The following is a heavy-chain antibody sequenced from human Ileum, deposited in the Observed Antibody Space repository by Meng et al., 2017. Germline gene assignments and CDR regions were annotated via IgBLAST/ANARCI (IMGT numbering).Heavy chain of an antibody. CDR2: VDPKTGGT. CDR3: ARWGHHGELDY. V-gene: IGHV1-2*02. J-gene: IGHJ4*02. D-gene: IGHD4-17*01. Sequence: VQLVQSWALVKNPGASVKVSCKASGYTFSDYYVQWVRQAPGQGLEWLAWVDPKTGGTNSAQKFQDRVTMTSDTSATTAYMELTRLTSDDTAVYYCARWGHHGELDYWGQGTLVTVSS. CDR1: GYTFSDYY.